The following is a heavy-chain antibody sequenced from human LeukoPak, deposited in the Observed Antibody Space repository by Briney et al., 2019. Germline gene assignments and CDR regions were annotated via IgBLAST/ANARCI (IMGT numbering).Heavy chain of an antibody. J-gene: IGHJ6*03. CDR2: ISSSGNTT. D-gene: IGHD3-10*01. Sequence: NPGGSLRLSCAASGFTFSDNYMSWIRQAPGKGLEWVSYISSSGNTTYNAGSVKGRFSITRDNAKNSLYLQMNSLRAEDTAVYYCAKVLRDSGLWFGELSSQNYYMDVWGKGTTVTVSS. CDR3: AKVLRDSGLWFGELSSQNYYMDV. V-gene: IGHV3-11*01. CDR1: GFTFSDNY.